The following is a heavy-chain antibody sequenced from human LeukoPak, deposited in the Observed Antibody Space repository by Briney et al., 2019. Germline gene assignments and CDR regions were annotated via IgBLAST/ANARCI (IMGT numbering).Heavy chain of an antibody. Sequence: QSGGSLRLSCAASGFTFSSYWMSWVRQAPGKGLEWVANIKQDGSEKYYVDSVKGRFTISRDNAKNSLYLQMNSLRAEDTAVYYCARDYGEYYYDSSGYYGGFDYWGQGTLVTVSS. V-gene: IGHV3-7*01. J-gene: IGHJ4*02. CDR3: ARDYGEYYYDSSGYYGGFDY. CDR1: GFTFSSYW. D-gene: IGHD3-22*01. CDR2: IKQDGSEK.